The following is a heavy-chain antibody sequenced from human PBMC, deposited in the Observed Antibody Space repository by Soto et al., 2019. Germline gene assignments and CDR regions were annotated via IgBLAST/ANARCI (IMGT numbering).Heavy chain of an antibody. CDR1: GGSISTYY. CDR3: ARVKGAGNYYDRVPLYTPLDY. V-gene: IGHV4-59*01. D-gene: IGHD3-16*01. Sequence: QVQLQESGPGLVKPSETLSLTCTVSGGSISTYYWTWIRQPPGKGLEWIGYVYYSGSTNYNPSLRRRVTIPLGASLNRSARGRGSGTAADTAVYSCARVKGAGNYYDRVPLYTPLDYGGEGPLVTVP. J-gene: IGHJ4*02. CDR2: VYYSGST.